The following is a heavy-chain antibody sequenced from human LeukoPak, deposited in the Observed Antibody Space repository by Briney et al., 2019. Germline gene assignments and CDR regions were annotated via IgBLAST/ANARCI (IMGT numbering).Heavy chain of an antibody. Sequence: SETLSLTCTVSGGSISSSSYYWGWIRQPPGKGLEWIGNIYYSGSTYCNPSLRSRVTISVDTSKNQFSLKLSSVTAADTAVYYCARHQPYSSGWYPDYWGQGTLVTVSS. CDR1: GGSISSSSYY. CDR2: IYYSGST. J-gene: IGHJ4*02. D-gene: IGHD6-19*01. V-gene: IGHV4-39*01. CDR3: ARHQPYSSGWYPDY.